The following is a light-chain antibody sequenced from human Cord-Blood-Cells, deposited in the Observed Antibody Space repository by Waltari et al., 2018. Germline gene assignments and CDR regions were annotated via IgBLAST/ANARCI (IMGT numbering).Light chain of an antibody. V-gene: IGLV3-9*01. CDR2: RDS. CDR1: NIGSKN. Sequence: SYELTQPLSVSVALGQTARITCGGNNIGSKNVHWYQQKPGQAPVLVIYRDSNRPSGFPGRFSGANSGNTATLTISRAQAGDEADYYCQVWDSSTVVFGGGTKLTGL. CDR3: QVWDSSTVV. J-gene: IGLJ2*01.